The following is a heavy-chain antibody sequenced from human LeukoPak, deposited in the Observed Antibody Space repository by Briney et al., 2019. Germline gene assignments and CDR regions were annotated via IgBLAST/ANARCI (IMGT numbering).Heavy chain of an antibody. V-gene: IGHV3-64D*06. J-gene: IGHJ4*02. D-gene: IGHD6-13*01. Sequence: GGSLRLSCSASGFTFSSYAMHWVRQAPGKGLEYVSAISSSGGSTYYADSVKGRFTISRDNSKNTLYLQMSSLRAEDTAVYYCVKDRSPGGSWYGPFDYWGQGTLVTVSS. CDR3: VKDRSPGGSWYGPFDY. CDR2: ISSSGGST. CDR1: GFTFSSYA.